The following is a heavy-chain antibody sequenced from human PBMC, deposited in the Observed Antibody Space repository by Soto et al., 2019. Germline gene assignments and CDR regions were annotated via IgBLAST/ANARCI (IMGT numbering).Heavy chain of an antibody. V-gene: IGHV4-39*01. CDR2: VYYSGST. Sequence: QLQLQESGPGLVKSSETLSLTCTVSGGSVSSSTYYWGWIRQPPGQGLEWIGSVYYSGSTYYNPSLKSRVTIPVDTSKNQFSLKLSSGTAADTAVFYRARQHNSDYGWFDPWGQGTLVTVSS. J-gene: IGHJ5*02. D-gene: IGHD3-16*01. CDR1: GGSVSSSTYY. CDR3: ARQHNSDYGWFDP.